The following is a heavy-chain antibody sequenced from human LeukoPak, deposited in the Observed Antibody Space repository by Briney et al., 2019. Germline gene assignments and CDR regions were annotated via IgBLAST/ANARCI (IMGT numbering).Heavy chain of an antibody. D-gene: IGHD6-19*01. V-gene: IGHV3-23*01. CDR2: ISGSGGRT. CDR1: GFTFRSHD. J-gene: IGHJ4*02. Sequence: GGSLRLSCAASGFTFRSHDMSGVRQAPGKGLEWGSGISGSGGRTYYVDSVKGRFTISIDNSQNTLYLQINSLRAEATAVYYCAKGGSGWGIIGYWGQGTLVTVSS. CDR3: AKGGSGWGIIGY.